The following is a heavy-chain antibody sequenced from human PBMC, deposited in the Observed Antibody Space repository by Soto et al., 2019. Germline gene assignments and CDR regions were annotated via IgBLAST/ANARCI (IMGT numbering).Heavy chain of an antibody. V-gene: IGHV2-5*02. CDR3: ARFFFFFD. J-gene: IGHJ3*02. Sequence: SDARLVRPTEPQRRTSTSSGFLLSSSGVKKSWIRQPPGKALEWLALIYWDDDKRYSPSLKSRLTITKDTSKSQVVLTMTNMDPVDTATYYCARFFFFFD. D-gene: IGHD3-3*01. CDR1: GFLLSSSGVK. CDR2: IYWDDDK.